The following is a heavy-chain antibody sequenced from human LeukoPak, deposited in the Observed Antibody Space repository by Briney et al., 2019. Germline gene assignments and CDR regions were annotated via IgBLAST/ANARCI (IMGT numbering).Heavy chain of an antibody. CDR3: ARRPGYSSSWYDPFDY. CDR1: GFTFSSYW. D-gene: IGHD6-13*01. CDR2: IKQDGSEK. J-gene: IGHJ4*02. Sequence: GGSLRLSCAASGFTFSSYWMSWVHQAPGKGLEWVANIKQDGSEKYYVDSVKGRFTISRDNAKNSLYLQMNSLRAEDTAVYYCARRPGYSSSWYDPFDYWGQGTLVTVSS. V-gene: IGHV3-7*03.